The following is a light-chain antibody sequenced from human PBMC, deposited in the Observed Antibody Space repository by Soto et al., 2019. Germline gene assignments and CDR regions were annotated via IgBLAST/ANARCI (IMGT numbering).Light chain of an antibody. V-gene: IGKV1-39*01. J-gene: IGKJ4*01. CDR2: AAS. CDR1: HTISDY. CDR3: QQSSNTPLT. Sequence: DIQMTQSPSTLSGSVGDRVTITCRASHTISDYLNWYQQKPGQAPSLLIYAASSLHTGVPSKFSATGSGTDFTLTITSLQPEDFAAYYCQQSSNTPLTFGGGTKVDIK.